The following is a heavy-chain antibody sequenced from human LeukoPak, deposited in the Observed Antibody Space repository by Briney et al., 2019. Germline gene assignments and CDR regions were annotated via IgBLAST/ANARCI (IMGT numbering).Heavy chain of an antibody. CDR1: GFIVSSKY. Sequence: GGSLRLSCAASGFIVSSKYMSWVRQAPGKGLEWVAVISYDGSNKYYADSVKGRFTISRDNSKNTLYLQMNSLRAEDTAVYYCARQTDYYDSSGYYARAFDIWGRGTMVTVSS. CDR2: ISYDGSNK. V-gene: IGHV3-30-3*01. CDR3: ARQTDYYDSSGYYARAFDI. D-gene: IGHD3-22*01. J-gene: IGHJ3*02.